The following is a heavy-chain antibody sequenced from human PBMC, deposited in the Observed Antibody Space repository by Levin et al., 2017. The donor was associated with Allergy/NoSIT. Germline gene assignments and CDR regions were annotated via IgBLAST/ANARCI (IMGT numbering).Heavy chain of an antibody. V-gene: IGHV4-28*01. D-gene: IGHD3-16*01. J-gene: IGHJ4*02. Sequence: SETLSLTCAVSGSSISSGHWWGWIRQPPGKGLEWIGYIYNTGLTYYNPSLKSRLIVSLDTSTNHFSLKLSSVTAVDTAVYYCATRKGDAGSFFDHWGQGTLVTVSS. CDR1: GSSISSGHW. CDR3: ATRKGDAGSFFDH. CDR2: IYNTGLT.